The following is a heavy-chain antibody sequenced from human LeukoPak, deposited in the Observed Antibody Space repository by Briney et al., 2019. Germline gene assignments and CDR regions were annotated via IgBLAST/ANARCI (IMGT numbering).Heavy chain of an antibody. CDR2: IHYTGST. Sequence: PSETLSLTCLVSGGSISGSHWSWIRQPPGKGLEWIGYIHYTGSTYYNPSLKSRVTISVDTSKNQFSLKLSSVTAADTAVYYCAGDGSGDDAFDIWGQGTMVTVSS. J-gene: IGHJ3*02. CDR3: AGDGSGDDAFDI. CDR1: GGSISGSH. V-gene: IGHV4-59*08. D-gene: IGHD3-10*01.